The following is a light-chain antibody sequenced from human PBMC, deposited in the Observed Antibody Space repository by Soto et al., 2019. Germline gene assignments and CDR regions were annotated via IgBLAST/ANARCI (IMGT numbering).Light chain of an antibody. CDR3: QQYNSWPKT. CDR2: SAS. CDR1: QSVTNY. Sequence: EIVMTQSPATLSVSPGEGATLSCRASQSVTNYLAWYQQKPGQAPRLLIYSASTRATGIPARISGSGSGTESTLTISLVQSEYFAVYYWQQYNSWPKTFGPGTKVEIK. V-gene: IGKV3-15*01. J-gene: IGKJ3*01.